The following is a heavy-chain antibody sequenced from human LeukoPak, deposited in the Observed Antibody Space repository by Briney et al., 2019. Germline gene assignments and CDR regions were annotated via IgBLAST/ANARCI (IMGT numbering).Heavy chain of an antibody. D-gene: IGHD5-12*01. CDR2: INHSGST. CDR3: ARSRATTDY. J-gene: IGHJ4*02. Sequence: SETLSLTCAVYGGSFSGYYWSWIRQPPGKGLEWIGEINHSGSTNYNPSLKSRVTISVDTSKNQFSLKLSSVTAADTAVYYCARSRATTDYWGQGILVTVSS. CDR1: GGSFSGYY. V-gene: IGHV4-34*01.